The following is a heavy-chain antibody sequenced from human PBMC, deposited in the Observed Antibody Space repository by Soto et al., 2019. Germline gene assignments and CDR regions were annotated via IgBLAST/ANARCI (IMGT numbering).Heavy chain of an antibody. D-gene: IGHD6-13*01. J-gene: IGHJ6*02. Sequence: GGSLRLSCTASGFTFGDYAMSWFRQAPGKGLEWVGFIRSKAYGGTTEYAASVKGRFTISRDDSKSIAYLQMNSLKTEDTAVYYCTRESSRWLLNYYGMDVWGQGTTVTVYS. V-gene: IGHV3-49*03. CDR1: GFTFGDYA. CDR3: TRESSRWLLNYYGMDV. CDR2: IRSKAYGGTT.